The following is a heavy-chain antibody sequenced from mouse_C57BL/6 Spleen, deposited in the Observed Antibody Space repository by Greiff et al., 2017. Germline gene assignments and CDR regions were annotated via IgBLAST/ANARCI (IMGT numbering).Heavy chain of an antibody. V-gene: IGHV1-50*01. Sequence: VQLQQPGAELVKPGASVKLSCKASGYTFTSYWMQWVKQRPGQGLEWIGEIDPSDSYTNYNHKFKGKATLTVDTSSSTAYMQLSSLTSEDSAVYYCARNWDDAMDYWGQGTSVTVSS. CDR1: GYTFTSYW. J-gene: IGHJ4*01. CDR3: ARNWDDAMDY. CDR2: IDPSDSYT. D-gene: IGHD4-1*01.